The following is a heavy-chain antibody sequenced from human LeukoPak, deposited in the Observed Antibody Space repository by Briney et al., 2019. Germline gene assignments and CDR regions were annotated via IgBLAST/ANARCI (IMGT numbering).Heavy chain of an antibody. CDR1: GFTFSSYG. J-gene: IGHJ4*02. CDR2: IRYDGSNK. CDR3: AKGGWSVPAEIDY. Sequence: GGSLRPSCAASGFTFSSYGMHWVRQAPGKGLEWVAFIRYDGSNKYYADSVKGRFTISRDNSKNTLYLQMNSLRAEDTAVYYCAKGGWSVPAEIDYWGQGTLVTVSS. V-gene: IGHV3-30*02. D-gene: IGHD2-2*01.